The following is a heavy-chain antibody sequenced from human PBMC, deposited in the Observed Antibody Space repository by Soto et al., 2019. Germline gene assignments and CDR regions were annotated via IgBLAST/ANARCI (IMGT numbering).Heavy chain of an antibody. CDR2: MNGDGSSR. Sequence: GGSLRLSCAAAGFTFSRNWMYWVRQAPGKGLEWVSRMNGDGSSRSYADSVKGRFTITRDNAKNTLFLQMNSLRAEDTAVYYCARSEIVVVPAVYYYMDVWGKGTTVTVSS. D-gene: IGHD2-21*01. CDR1: GFTFSRNW. V-gene: IGHV3-74*01. J-gene: IGHJ6*03. CDR3: ARSEIVVVPAVYYYMDV.